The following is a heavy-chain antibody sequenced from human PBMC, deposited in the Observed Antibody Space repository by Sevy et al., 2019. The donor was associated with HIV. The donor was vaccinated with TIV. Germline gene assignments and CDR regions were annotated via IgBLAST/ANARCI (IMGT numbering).Heavy chain of an antibody. V-gene: IGHV3-23*01. J-gene: IGHJ4*02. CDR2: ISGSGVST. CDR1: GFTFSTYA. Sequence: GGSLRLSCAASGFTFSTYAMSWVRQAPGKGLEWVSGISGSGVSTYYADSVKGRFTISRDNSKNTLYLQMNSLRAEDTAGYYCAKPATKYCNDGACYVFPFDHWGQGTLVTVSS. CDR3: AKPATKYCNDGACYVFPFDH. D-gene: IGHD2-8*01.